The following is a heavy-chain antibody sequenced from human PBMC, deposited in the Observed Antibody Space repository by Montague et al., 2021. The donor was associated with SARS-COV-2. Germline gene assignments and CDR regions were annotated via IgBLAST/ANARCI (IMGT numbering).Heavy chain of an antibody. V-gene: IGHV4-59*08. CDR1: GSRNSGADR. CDR2: VHYTKHP. Sequence: SETLSLTCSRLGSRNSGADRKSTRLNPRHQQESNAHVHYTKHPSYEPSLRSRVFISVDTSQSQVSLKLNSVTAADTAIYFCARHIPLSRSPGFESWGQGILVTVSS. J-gene: IGHJ4*02. D-gene: IGHD2-21*01. CDR3: ARHIPLSRSPGFES.